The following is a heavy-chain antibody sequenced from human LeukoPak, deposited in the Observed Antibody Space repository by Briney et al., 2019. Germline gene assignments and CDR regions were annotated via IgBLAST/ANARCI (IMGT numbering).Heavy chain of an antibody. CDR2: VTDSGGST. V-gene: IGHV3-23*01. CDR3: TKDIFTAMGYGMDV. CDR1: GFTFSSFA. J-gene: IGHJ6*02. D-gene: IGHD5-18*01. Sequence: GGSLRLSCAASGFTFSSFAMSWVRQAPGKGLEWVSVVTDSGGSTYYADSVKGRFTISRDNSKNTLYLQMNSLRAEDTAVYYCTKDIFTAMGYGMDVWGQGTTVTVSS.